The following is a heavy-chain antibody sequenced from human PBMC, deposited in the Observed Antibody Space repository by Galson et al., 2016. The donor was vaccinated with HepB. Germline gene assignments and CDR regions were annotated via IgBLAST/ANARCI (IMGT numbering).Heavy chain of an antibody. J-gene: IGHJ2*01. V-gene: IGHV4-61*01. Sequence: SETLSLTCSVSGGSVNNNQYYWSWIRQPPAQGLEWMGYVYYSGTTDYNPSLKSRVTISFDASKNQFSLKLTSVTPADTDVYCCARDQGGYFDLWGRGALVLVSS. CDR1: GGSVNNNQYY. CDR2: VYYSGTT. CDR3: ARDQGGYFDL.